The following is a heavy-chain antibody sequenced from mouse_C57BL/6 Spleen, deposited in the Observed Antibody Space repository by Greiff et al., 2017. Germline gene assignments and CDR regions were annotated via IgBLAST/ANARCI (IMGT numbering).Heavy chain of an antibody. CDR2: ISDGGSYT. CDR3: ARDYYGSSYGYFDV. D-gene: IGHD1-1*01. J-gene: IGHJ1*03. Sequence: EVTLVESGGGLVKPGGSLKLSCAASGFTFSSYAMSWVRQTPEKRLEWVSTISDGGSYTYYPDNVKGRFTISRDNAKNNLYLQMSHLKSEDTAMYYCARDYYGSSYGYFDVWGTGTTVTVSS. CDR1: GFTFSSYA. V-gene: IGHV5-4*01.